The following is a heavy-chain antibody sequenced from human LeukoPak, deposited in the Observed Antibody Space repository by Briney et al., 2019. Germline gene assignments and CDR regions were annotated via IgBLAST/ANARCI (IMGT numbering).Heavy chain of an antibody. CDR2: ISSSSSYI. CDR3: ARDPIAVAGIRWGYFDY. Sequence: GGSLRLSCAASGFTFSSYSMSWVRQAPGKGLEWVSSISSSSSYIYYADSVKGRFTISRDNDKNSMYLQMNSLRGEDKAVYYCARDPIAVAGIRWGYFDYWGQGTLVTVSS. D-gene: IGHD6-19*01. J-gene: IGHJ4*02. V-gene: IGHV3-21*01. CDR1: GFTFSSYS.